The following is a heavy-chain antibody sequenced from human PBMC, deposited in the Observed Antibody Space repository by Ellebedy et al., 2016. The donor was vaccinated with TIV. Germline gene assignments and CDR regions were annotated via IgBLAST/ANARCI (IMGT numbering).Heavy chain of an antibody. CDR3: ARDTDDFWSAHYYYFFHMDV. CDR2: IWYDGSNK. V-gene: IGHV3-33*01. J-gene: IGHJ6*03. D-gene: IGHD3-3*01. CDR1: AFRFSSYG. Sequence: GESLKISCVGTAFRFSSYGMHWVRQAPGKGLEWVAVIWYDGSNKYYADSVKGRFIISRDNSKNTIYLQMDGLRVEDTAVYYCARDTDDFWSAHYYYFFHMDVWGKGTTVTVSS.